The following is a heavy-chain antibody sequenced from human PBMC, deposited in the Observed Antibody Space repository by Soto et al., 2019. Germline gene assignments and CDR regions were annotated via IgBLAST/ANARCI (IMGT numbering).Heavy chain of an antibody. J-gene: IGHJ4*02. Sequence: QVQLEQSGAEVKKPGASVKVSCKASGYTFTKYYIHWVRQAPGQGLEWLGIINPSGGSTNYAQKFQGRVTMTRDTSTSTVYMELSSLRSEDTAVYYCARDDFYDSSGPSCDYWGQGTLVTVSS. V-gene: IGHV1-46*01. D-gene: IGHD3-22*01. CDR1: GYTFTKYY. CDR2: INPSGGST. CDR3: ARDDFYDSSGPSCDY.